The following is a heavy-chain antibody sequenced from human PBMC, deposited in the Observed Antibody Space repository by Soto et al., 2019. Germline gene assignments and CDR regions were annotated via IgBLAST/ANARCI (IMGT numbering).Heavy chain of an antibody. CDR2: ISYSSTTI. V-gene: IGHV3-48*02. J-gene: IGHJ4*02. D-gene: IGHD6-13*01. Sequence: GGSLRLSCAFSISTYNMNWVRQAPGKGLEWLSYISYSSTTIHYADSVKGRFTISRDNAKNSLYLQMNSLRDEDTSVYYCASGSSSFDYWGQGTLVTVSS. CDR1: FSISTYN. CDR3: ASGSSSFDY.